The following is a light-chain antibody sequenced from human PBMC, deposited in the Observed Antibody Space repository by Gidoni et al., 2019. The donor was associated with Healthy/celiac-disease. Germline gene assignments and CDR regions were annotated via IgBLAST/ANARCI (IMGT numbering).Light chain of an antibody. J-gene: IGLJ3*02. CDR1: SSNIGSNT. CDR3: AAWDDSLNGWV. Sequence: QSVLTQPPSASGTPGQRVTISCSGSSSNIGSNTVNWYQQLPGKAPKLLIYSNNQRPSGVPERFSGSKSGTSASLAISGLQSEDEADYYCAAWDDSLNGWVFGGGTKLTVL. V-gene: IGLV1-44*01. CDR2: SNN.